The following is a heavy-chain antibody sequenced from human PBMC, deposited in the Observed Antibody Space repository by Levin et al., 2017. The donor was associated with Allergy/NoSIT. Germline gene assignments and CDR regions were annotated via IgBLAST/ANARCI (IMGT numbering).Heavy chain of an antibody. CDR1: GFTFSDYY. CDR2: ISSSGSTI. D-gene: IGHD3-10*01. V-gene: IGHV3-11*01. CDR3: ARDFVLYYGSGSYYYYYYYGMDV. J-gene: IGHJ6*02. Sequence: SCAASGFTFSDYYMSWIRQAPGKGLEWVSYISSSGSTIYYADSVKGRFTISRDNAKNSLYLQMNSLRAEDTAVYYCARDFVLYYGSGSYYYYYYYGMDVWGQGTTVTVSS.